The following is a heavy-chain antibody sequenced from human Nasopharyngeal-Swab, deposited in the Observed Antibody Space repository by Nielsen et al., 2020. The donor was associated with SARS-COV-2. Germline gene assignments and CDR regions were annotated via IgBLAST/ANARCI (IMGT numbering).Heavy chain of an antibody. CDR2: IGDKDHNYAT. V-gene: IGHV3-73*01. CDR3: TTDFYFDY. Sequence: GESLKISCAASGFIFSASAIHWVRQASGKGLEWVGRIGDKDHNYATTYAASVQGRFTISRDDSKNTAFLQMDRLKTEDTALYYCTTDFYFDYWGPGTLVTVSS. CDR1: GFIFSASA. J-gene: IGHJ4*02.